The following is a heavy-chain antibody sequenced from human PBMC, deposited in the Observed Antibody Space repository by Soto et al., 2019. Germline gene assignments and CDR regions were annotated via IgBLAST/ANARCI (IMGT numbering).Heavy chain of an antibody. CDR2: ISGSGDRT. V-gene: IGHV3-23*01. CDR1: GFTFSTYA. J-gene: IGHJ5*02. D-gene: IGHD3-10*01. Sequence: EVQLLESGGDLVQPGGSLRLSCAASGFTFSTYAMTWVRQAPGKGLEWVTAISGSGDRTYYADSVKGRFTISRDNSKNTLYLQMNSLRVEDTAVYYCAKDLQSGWPGGDNWFDPWGQGTLVTVSS. CDR3: AKDLQSGWPGGDNWFDP.